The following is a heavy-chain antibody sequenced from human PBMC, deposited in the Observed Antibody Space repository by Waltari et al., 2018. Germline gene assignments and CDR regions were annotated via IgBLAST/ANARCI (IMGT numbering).Heavy chain of an antibody. CDR2: INHSGST. J-gene: IGHJ4*02. CDR1: GGSFLGYY. CDR3: AGDGVAAAMRRGFDY. Sequence: QVQLQQWGAGLLTPSETLSLPCAVSGGSFLGYYWSWLRQPPGKWPVSIGEINHSGSTNYNPYLKSRVTISVDTSKNQFSLKLSSVTAADTAVYYCAGDGVAAAMRRGFDYWGQGTLVTVSS. D-gene: IGHD2-2*01. V-gene: IGHV4-34*01.